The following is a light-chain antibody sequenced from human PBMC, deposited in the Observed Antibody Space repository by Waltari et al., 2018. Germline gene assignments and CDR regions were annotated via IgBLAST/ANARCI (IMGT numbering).Light chain of an antibody. CDR2: GVT. CDR3: YSYAGSANGV. CDR1: SSDVVGYNL. V-gene: IGLV2-23*02. Sequence: QSALTQPASVSGSPGQSITISCTGTSSDVVGYNLVSWYQQHPDKAPKLVIYGVTKRPSGVSDSYSGSKSGNAASLRITGRQAEDEADYYCYSYAGSANGVFGGGTTLTVL. J-gene: IGLJ3*02.